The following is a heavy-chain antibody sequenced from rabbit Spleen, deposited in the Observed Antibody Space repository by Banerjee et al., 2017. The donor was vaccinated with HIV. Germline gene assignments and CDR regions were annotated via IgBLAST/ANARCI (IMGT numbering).Heavy chain of an antibody. V-gene: IGHV1S40*01. CDR2: IGSGSTGNT. CDR1: GFSFSSRYY. D-gene: IGHD1-1*01. J-gene: IGHJ4*01. CDR3: ARDLVAVIGWNFNL. Sequence: QSLEESGGGLVQPEGSLTLTCTASGFSFSSRYYMCWVRQAPGKGLEWIGCIGSGSTGNTYYASWAKGRFTCSKASSTTVTLQMTSLTAADTATYFCARDLVAVIGWNFNLWGPGTLVTVS.